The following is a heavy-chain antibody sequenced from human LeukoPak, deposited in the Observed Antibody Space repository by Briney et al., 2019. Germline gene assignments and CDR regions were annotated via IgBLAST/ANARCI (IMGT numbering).Heavy chain of an antibody. V-gene: IGHV4-39*07. CDR1: GDSINSSNYF. CDR3: TRSLTVVDTTWLAFDI. CDR2: IYYSGNT. D-gene: IGHD7-27*01. Sequence: SETLSLTCTVSGDSINSSNYFWDWIRQSPGKGLEWIGSIYYSGNTYYNPSLKSRVSISMDTSKNQFSLKLSSVTAADTALFYCTRSLTVVDTTWLAFDIWGQGTVVTVSS. J-gene: IGHJ3*02.